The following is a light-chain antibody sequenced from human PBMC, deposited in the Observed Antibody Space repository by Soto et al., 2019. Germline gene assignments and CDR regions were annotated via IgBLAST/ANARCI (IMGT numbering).Light chain of an antibody. V-gene: IGKV1-27*01. CDR3: QKYNSAPQT. J-gene: IGKJ1*01. CDR2: AAS. Sequence: DIQMTQSPSSLSASVGDRVTITCRANQGIRNYLAWYQQKPGKVPKLLIYAASTLQSGVPSRFSGSGSGTEFTLTINSLQPEDVATYYCQKYNSAPQTFGQGTKVEIK. CDR1: QGIRNY.